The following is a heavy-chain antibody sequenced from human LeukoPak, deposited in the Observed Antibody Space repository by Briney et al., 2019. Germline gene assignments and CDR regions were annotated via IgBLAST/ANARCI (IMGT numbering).Heavy chain of an antibody. Sequence: PSETLSLTCAVYGGSFSGYYWSWIRQPPGKGLEWIGEINHSGSTNYNPSLKSRVTISVDTSKNQFSLKLSSVTAADTAVYYCARGPNYDFWSGSDAFDIWGQGTMVTVSS. CDR3: ARGPNYDFWSGSDAFDI. V-gene: IGHV4-34*01. CDR1: GGSFSGYY. CDR2: INHSGST. D-gene: IGHD3-3*01. J-gene: IGHJ3*02.